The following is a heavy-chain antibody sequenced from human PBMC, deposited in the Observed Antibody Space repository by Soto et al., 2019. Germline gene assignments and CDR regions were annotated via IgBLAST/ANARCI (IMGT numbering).Heavy chain of an antibody. CDR1: GFTFSSYW. D-gene: IGHD3-3*01. Sequence: PGGSLRLSCAASGFTFSSYWMSWVRQAPGKGLEWVANIKQDGSEKYYVDSVKGRFTISRDNAKNSLYLQMNSLRAEDTAVYYCARDVDYDFWSGYPYYYYYYMDVWGKGTKVTVSS. CDR2: IKQDGSEK. CDR3: ARDVDYDFWSGYPYYYYYYMDV. V-gene: IGHV3-7*01. J-gene: IGHJ6*03.